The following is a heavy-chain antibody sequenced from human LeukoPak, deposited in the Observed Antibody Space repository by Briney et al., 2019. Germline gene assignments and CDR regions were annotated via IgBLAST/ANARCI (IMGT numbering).Heavy chain of an antibody. D-gene: IGHD6-19*01. V-gene: IGHV1-46*04. CDR2: ISPSGDYT. CDR1: GYTFTSYY. J-gene: IGHJ4*02. CDR3: ARDNSGWSVDY. Sequence: ASVKVSCKASGYTFTSYYMHWVRQAPGQGLEWMGIISPSGDYTRYAQKLQGRVSMTLDTSTSTVYMELNSLESEDTAMYYCARDNSGWSVDYWGQGTLVTVTS.